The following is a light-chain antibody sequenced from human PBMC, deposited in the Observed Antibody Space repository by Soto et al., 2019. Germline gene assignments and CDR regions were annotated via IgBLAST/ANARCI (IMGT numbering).Light chain of an antibody. CDR2: GAS. J-gene: IGKJ1*01. Sequence: EMVITQLPSTRSVSTGERASLSCRASQSVSSKLAWYQQKPGQAPRLLIHGASTRAAGVPARFSGSGSGTDFTLTISSLQPDDFATYQCQQYYRYWPFAQGTKVDIK. CDR3: QQYYRYWP. CDR1: QSVSSK. V-gene: IGKV3-15*01.